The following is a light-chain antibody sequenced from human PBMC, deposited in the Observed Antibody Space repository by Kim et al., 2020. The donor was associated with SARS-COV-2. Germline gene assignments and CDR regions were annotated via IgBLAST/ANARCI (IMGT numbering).Light chain of an antibody. J-gene: IGKJ1*01. CDR2: EAS. CDR1: LCISSC. V-gene: IGKV1-5*03. CDR3: QHYNRYWT. Sequence: PVGDTPPLSGPASLCISSCWAWYQQKPGKAPSPLIYEASSLASGVPTRFGGGGSGTEFPLTISSLQPDVFASHYCQHYNRYWTFGEGTKVDIK.